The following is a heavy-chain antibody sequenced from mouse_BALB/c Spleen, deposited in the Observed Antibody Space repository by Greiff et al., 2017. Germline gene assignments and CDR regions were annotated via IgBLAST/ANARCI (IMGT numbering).Heavy chain of an antibody. CDR2: ISSGSSTI. CDR3: ARGDGNYDYAMDY. J-gene: IGHJ4*01. Sequence: EVKLMESGGGLVQPGGSRKLSCAASGFTFSSFGMHWVRQAPEKGLEWVAYISSGSSTIYYADTVKGRFTISRDNPKNTLFLQMTSLRSEDTAMYYCARGDGNYDYAMDYWGQGTSVTVSS. CDR1: GFTFSSFG. D-gene: IGHD2-1*01. V-gene: IGHV5-17*02.